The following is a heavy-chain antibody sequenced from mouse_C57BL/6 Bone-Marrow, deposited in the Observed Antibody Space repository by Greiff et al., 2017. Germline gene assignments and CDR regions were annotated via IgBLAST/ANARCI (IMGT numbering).Heavy chain of an antibody. CDR2: IDPSDSYT. Sequence: QVQLQQPGAELVMPGASVKLSCKASGYTFTSYWMNWVKQRPGQGLEWIGEIDPSDSYTNYNQKFKGKSTLTVDKSSSTAYMQLSSLTSEDSAVYYCARLIYYYGSKYLDVWGTGTTVTVSS. CDR1: GYTFTSYW. J-gene: IGHJ1*03. CDR3: ARLIYYYGSKYLDV. V-gene: IGHV1-69*01. D-gene: IGHD1-1*01.